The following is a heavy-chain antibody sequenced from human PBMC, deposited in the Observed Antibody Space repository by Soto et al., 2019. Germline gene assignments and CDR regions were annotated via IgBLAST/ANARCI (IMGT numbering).Heavy chain of an antibody. V-gene: IGHV1-69*12. J-gene: IGHJ6*02. CDR3: ASHGITGTWVYYYGMDV. CDR1: GGTFSSYA. D-gene: IGHD1-7*01. Sequence: QVQLVQSGAEVKKPGSSVKVSCKASGGTFSSYAISWVRQAPGQGLEWMGGIIPIFGTANYAQKFQGRVTITADESTSTAYMELSSLRDEDTAVYYCASHGITGTWVYYYGMDVWGQGTTVTVSS. CDR2: IIPIFGTA.